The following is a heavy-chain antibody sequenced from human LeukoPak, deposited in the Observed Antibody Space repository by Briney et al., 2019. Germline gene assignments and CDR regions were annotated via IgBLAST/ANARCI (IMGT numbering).Heavy chain of an antibody. D-gene: IGHD3-9*01. V-gene: IGHV4-30-4*01. J-gene: IGHJ4*02. CDR2: IYYSGST. CDR1: GGSISSGDYY. CDR3: ARTIRRYFDWLSCFDY. Sequence: SQTLSLTCTVSGGSISSGDYYWSWIRQPPGKGLEWIGYIYYSGSTYYNPSLKSRVTISVDTSKNQFSLKLSSVTAADTAVYYCARTIRRYFDWLSCFDYWGQGILVTVSS.